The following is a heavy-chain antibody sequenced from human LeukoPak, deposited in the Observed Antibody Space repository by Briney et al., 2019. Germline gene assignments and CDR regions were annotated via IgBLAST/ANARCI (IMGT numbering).Heavy chain of an antibody. D-gene: IGHD4-23*01. CDR3: AKLRGGNSDARWDFDY. V-gene: IGHV3-33*06. CDR1: GFTFSSYG. J-gene: IGHJ4*02. CDR2: IWYDGSNK. Sequence: GRSLRLSCAASGFTFSSYGMHWVRQAPGKGLEWVAVIWYDGSNKYYADSVKGGFTISRDNSKNTLYLQMNSLRAEDTAVYYCAKLRGGNSDARWDFDYWGQGTLVTVSS.